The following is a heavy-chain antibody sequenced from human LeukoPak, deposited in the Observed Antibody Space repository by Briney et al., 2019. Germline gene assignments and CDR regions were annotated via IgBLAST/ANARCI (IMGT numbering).Heavy chain of an antibody. D-gene: IGHD7-27*01. V-gene: IGHV3-21*01. J-gene: IGHJ3*02. CDR2: ISTSSSSI. Sequence: GGALRLSCAASGFTFGTFTMNWVRQTPGKGLEWVSSISTSSSSIYYADSVKGRITVSRDNAKNSLYLQMNSLRDDDTAVYYWARDKLTGVSDAFDIWGQGPRVTVSS. CDR1: GFTFGTFT. CDR3: ARDKLTGVSDAFDI.